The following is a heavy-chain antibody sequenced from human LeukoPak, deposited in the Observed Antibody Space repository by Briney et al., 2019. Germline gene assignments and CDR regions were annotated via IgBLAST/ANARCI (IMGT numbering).Heavy chain of an antibody. D-gene: IGHD4-17*01. Sequence: GGSLRLSCAASGFTFSSYEMNWVRQAPGKGLEWVSYISSSGSTIYYADSVKGRFTISRDNAKNSLYLQMNSLRAEDTAVYYCAREAGPYGDYARRFDPWGQGTLVTVSS. CDR3: AREAGPYGDYARRFDP. J-gene: IGHJ5*02. CDR1: GFTFSSYE. CDR2: ISSSGSTI. V-gene: IGHV3-48*03.